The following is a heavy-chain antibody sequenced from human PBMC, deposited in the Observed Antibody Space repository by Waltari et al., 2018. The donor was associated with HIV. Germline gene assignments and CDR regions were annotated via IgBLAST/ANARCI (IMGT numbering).Heavy chain of an antibody. CDR3: ARGPVLRSEERQGYFDY. V-gene: IGHV4-30-2*01. D-gene: IGHD3-3*01. CDR1: GGSISSGGYS. J-gene: IGHJ4*02. Sequence: QLQLQESGSGLVKPSQTLSLTCAVSGGSISSGGYSWRWIRQPPGKGLEWIGYIYHSGSTYYNPSLKSRVTISVDRSKNQFSLKLSSVTAADTAVYYCARGPVLRSEERQGYFDYWGQGTLVTVSS. CDR2: IYHSGST.